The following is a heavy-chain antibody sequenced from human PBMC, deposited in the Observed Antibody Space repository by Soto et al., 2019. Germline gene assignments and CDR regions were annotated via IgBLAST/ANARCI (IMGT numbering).Heavy chain of an antibody. CDR1: GFTFSSYG. CDR3: AKDGGPAAVRYFYGMDV. D-gene: IGHD3-9*01. Sequence: PGGSLRLSCAASGFTFSSYGMHWVRQAPGKGLEWVAVISYDGSNKYYADSVKGRFTISRDNSKNTLYLQMNSLRAEDTAVYYCAKDGGPAAVRYFYGMDVWGQGTTVTVSS. CDR2: ISYDGSNK. J-gene: IGHJ6*02. V-gene: IGHV3-30*18.